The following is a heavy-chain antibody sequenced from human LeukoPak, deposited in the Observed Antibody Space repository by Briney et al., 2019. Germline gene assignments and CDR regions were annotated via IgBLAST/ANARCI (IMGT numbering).Heavy chain of an antibody. CDR2: IKQDGSEK. CDR3: ASVGRGTYSGDH. V-gene: IGHV3-7*01. J-gene: IGHJ4*02. Sequence: GGSLRLSCAASGFTFSSYWMSRVRQAPGRGLVWVANIKQDGSEKYYVDSVKGRFTISRDNADNSVYLDMNSQRVEDSAVYYCASVGRGTYSGDHWGQGTLVTVSS. CDR1: GFTFSSYW. D-gene: IGHD2-15*01.